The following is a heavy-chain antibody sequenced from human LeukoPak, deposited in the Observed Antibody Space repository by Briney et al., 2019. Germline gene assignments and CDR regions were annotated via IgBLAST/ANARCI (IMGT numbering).Heavy chain of an antibody. CDR1: GYTFTSFG. Sequence: ASVTVSFKASGYTFTSFGISWVRQAPGQGLAWMGWISAYNGNTIYAQMLQGRVPMTTDTSTSTAYMELRSLRSDDTAVYYCARDLSSSYYYVFDYWGQGTLVTVSS. D-gene: IGHD3-22*01. CDR3: ARDLSSSYYYVFDY. CDR2: ISAYNGNT. J-gene: IGHJ4*02. V-gene: IGHV1-18*01.